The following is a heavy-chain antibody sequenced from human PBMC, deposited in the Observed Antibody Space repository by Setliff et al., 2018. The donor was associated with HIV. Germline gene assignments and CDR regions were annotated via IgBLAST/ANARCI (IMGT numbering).Heavy chain of an antibody. CDR1: GYTITSYY. D-gene: IGHD2-15*01. CDR3: ARAGVVVAATSYYYGMDV. V-gene: IGHV1-46*01. Sequence: ASVKVSCKASGYTITSYYMHWVRQAPGQGLEWMGIINPSGGSTSYAQKFQGRVTMTRDTSTSTVYMELSSLRSEDTAVYYCARAGVVVAATSYYYGMDVWGQGTTVTV. CDR2: INPSGGST. J-gene: IGHJ6*02.